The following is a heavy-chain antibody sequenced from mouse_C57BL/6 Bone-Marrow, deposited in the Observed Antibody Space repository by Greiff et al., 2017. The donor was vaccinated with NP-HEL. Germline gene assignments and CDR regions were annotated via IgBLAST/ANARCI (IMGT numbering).Heavy chain of an antibody. CDR2: IDPNSGGT. CDR1: GYTFTSYL. Sequence: VQLQQPGAELVKPGASVKLSCKASGYTFTSYLMHWVKQRPGRGLEWIGRIDPNSGGTKYNEKFKRKATLTVDKSSSTAYMQLNSLTSEDSAVYYYARYYYGSYSFDNWGRGTALTVSS. CDR3: ARYYYGSYSFDN. V-gene: IGHV1-72*01. J-gene: IGHJ2*01. D-gene: IGHD1-1*01.